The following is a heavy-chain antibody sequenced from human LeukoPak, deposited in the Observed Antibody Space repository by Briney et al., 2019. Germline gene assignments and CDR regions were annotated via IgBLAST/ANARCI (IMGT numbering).Heavy chain of an antibody. J-gene: IGHJ4*02. V-gene: IGHV4-38-2*02. CDR1: GYSISSGYY. CDR3: ARISLTGYAPISGYFDY. Sequence: SETLSLTCTVSGYSISSGYYWGWIRQPPGKGLEWIGSTYHSGSTYHNPSLKSRVTISVDTSKNQFSLKLNSVTAAGTAVYYCARISLTGYAPISGYFDYWGQGTLVTVSS. CDR2: TYHSGST. D-gene: IGHD3-9*01.